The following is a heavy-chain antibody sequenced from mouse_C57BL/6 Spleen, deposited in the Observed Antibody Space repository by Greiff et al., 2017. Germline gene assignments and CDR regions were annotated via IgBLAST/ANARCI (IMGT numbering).Heavy chain of an antibody. CDR1: GYTFTSYW. CDR2: IYPGSGST. J-gene: IGHJ1*03. D-gene: IGHD6-1*01. V-gene: IGHV1-55*01. Sequence: QVQLQQPGAELVKPGASVKMSCKASGYTFTSYWITWVKQRPGQGLEWIGDIYPGSGSTNYNEKFKGKATLTVDTSSSTAYMQLSSLTSEASAVYSCAYTCPWYFDGWGTGTTVTVSP. CDR3: AYTCPWYFDG.